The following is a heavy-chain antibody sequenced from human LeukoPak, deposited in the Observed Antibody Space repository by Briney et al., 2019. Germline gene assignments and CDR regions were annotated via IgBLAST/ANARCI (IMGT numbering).Heavy chain of an antibody. CDR2: ISGSGGST. CDR3: AKPPYYYDSSGYYPETDYFDY. J-gene: IGHJ4*02. Sequence: GGSLRLSCAASGFTFSSYAMSWVRQAPGKGLECVSAISGSGGSTYYADSVKGRFTISRDNTKNTLYLKINSLRAQDTAVYYCAKPPYYYDSSGYYPETDYFDYWGQGTLVTVSS. V-gene: IGHV3-23*01. D-gene: IGHD3-22*01. CDR1: GFTFSSYA.